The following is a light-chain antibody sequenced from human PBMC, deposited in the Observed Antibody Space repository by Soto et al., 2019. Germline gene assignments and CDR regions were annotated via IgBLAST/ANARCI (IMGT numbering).Light chain of an antibody. V-gene: IGLV1-40*01. J-gene: IGLJ2*01. CDR3: QSYDRSLSGVL. CDR1: SSNIGAGYD. CDR2: GNS. Sequence: QPVLTQPPSVSGAPGQRVTISCTGTSSNIGAGYDVHWYQQLPGTAPKLLIYGNSNRPSGVPDRFSGSKSGTSPSLAITGLQAEDEADYYCQSYDRSLSGVLFGGGTKLTVL.